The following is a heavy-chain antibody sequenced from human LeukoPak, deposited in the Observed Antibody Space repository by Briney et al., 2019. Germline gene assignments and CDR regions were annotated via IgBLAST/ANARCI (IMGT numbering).Heavy chain of an antibody. CDR3: ARDPYSGGYGAYYYYYMDV. V-gene: IGHV3-74*01. J-gene: IGHJ6*03. CDR2: INSDGSST. CDR1: GFTFSSYW. D-gene: IGHD6-19*01. Sequence: GGSLRLSCAASGFTFSSYWMHWVRQAPGKGLVWVSRINSDGSSTSYADSVKGRFTISRDNAKNTLYLQMNSLRAEDTAVYYCARDPYSGGYGAYYYYYMDVWGKGTTVTVSS.